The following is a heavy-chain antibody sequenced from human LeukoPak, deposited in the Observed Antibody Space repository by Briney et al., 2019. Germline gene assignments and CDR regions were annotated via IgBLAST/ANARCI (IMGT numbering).Heavy chain of an antibody. J-gene: IGHJ4*02. CDR3: AKDDGGNSGSYDY. CDR2: ISYDGSNK. V-gene: IGHV3-30*18. Sequence: GRSLRLSCAASGFTFSSYGMHWVRQAPGKGLEWVAVISYDGSNKYYADSVKGRFTISRDNSKNTLYLQMNSLRAEDTAVYYCAKDDGGNSGSYDYWGQGTLVTVSS. CDR1: GFTFSSYG. D-gene: IGHD4-23*01.